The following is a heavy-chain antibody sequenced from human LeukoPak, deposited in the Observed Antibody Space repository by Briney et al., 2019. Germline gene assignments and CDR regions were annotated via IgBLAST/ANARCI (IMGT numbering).Heavy chain of an antibody. Sequence: SETLSLTCTVSGGSISSGGYYWSWIRQHPGKGLEWIGYIYHSGSTYYNPSLKSRVTISVDTSKNQFSLKLSSVTAADTAVYYCARSFYDSIDDAFDIWGQGTMVTVSS. CDR1: GGSISSGGYY. CDR3: ARSFYDSIDDAFDI. CDR2: IYHSGST. D-gene: IGHD3-22*01. J-gene: IGHJ3*02. V-gene: IGHV4-31*03.